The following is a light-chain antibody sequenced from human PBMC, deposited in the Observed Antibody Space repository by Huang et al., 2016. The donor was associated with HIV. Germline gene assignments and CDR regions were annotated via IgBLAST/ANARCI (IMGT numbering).Light chain of an antibody. CDR2: GAS. V-gene: IGKV3-20*01. CDR3: HHYEGFN. CDR1: QIIRGSY. Sequence: EVVLTQSPGTLSLSPGGRATLSCKASQIIRGSYLAWYQQTPGQPPRLLLFGASTRAIGTPVRFSGAGSGTDFNLTITGLKTDDFALYFCHHYEGFNFGQGTRLDMK. J-gene: IGKJ2*01.